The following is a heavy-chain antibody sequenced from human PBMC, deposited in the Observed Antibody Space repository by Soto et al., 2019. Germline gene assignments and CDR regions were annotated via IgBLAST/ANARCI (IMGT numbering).Heavy chain of an antibody. CDR2: IWYDGSNK. CDR1: GFTFSSYG. CDR3: ARDYDILTGYYSKWDAFDI. J-gene: IGHJ3*02. V-gene: IGHV3-33*01. Sequence: PGGSLRLSCAASGFTFSSYGMHWVRQAPGKGLEWVAVIWYDGSNKYYADSVKGRFTISRDNSKNTLYLQMNSLRAEDTAVYYCARDYDILTGYYSKWDAFDIWGQGTMVTVSS. D-gene: IGHD3-9*01.